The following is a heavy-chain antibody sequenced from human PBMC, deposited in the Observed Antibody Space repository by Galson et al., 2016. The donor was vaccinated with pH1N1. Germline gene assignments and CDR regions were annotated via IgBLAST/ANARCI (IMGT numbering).Heavy chain of an antibody. CDR2: ISGGGGST. CDR1: GFTFSSFA. D-gene: IGHD6-19*01. Sequence: SLRLSCAASGFTFSSFAMSWVRQSPGKGLEWLSAISGGGGSTYHADSVKGRFTISRDNSKNILYLQMNSLGVEDTALYYCAKHLYSSVDYFDYWGQGTLVTVSS. CDR3: AKHLYSSVDYFDY. J-gene: IGHJ4*02. V-gene: IGHV3-23*01.